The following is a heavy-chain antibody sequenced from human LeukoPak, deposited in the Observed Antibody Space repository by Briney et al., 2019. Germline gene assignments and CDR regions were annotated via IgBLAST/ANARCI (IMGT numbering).Heavy chain of an antibody. CDR1: GFTFSSYA. J-gene: IGHJ4*02. CDR3: ARAGLYYDSSSPPNDY. V-gene: IGHV3-30-3*01. CDR2: ISYDGSNK. D-gene: IGHD3-22*01. Sequence: GRSLRLSCAASGFTFSSYAMHWVRQAPGKGLEWVAVISYDGSNKYYADSVKGRFTISRDNSKNTLYLQMNSLRAEDTAVYYCARAGLYYDSSSPPNDYWGQGTLVTVSS.